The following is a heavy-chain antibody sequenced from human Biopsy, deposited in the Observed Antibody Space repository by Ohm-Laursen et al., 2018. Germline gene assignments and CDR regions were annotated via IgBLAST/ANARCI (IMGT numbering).Heavy chain of an antibody. V-gene: IGHV4-59*08. CDR3: AKHGSGWTGDDALHI. CDR1: GGSISGSS. CDR2: ISHSGST. D-gene: IGHD6-19*01. Sequence: GTLSLTCTVSGGSISGSSWSWIRQAPGRGLEWVGYISHSGSTSNNPSLKSRITISVDTSKNQISLKVTSVTAADTAVYYCAKHGSGWTGDDALHIWGQGTPVTVSS. J-gene: IGHJ4*02.